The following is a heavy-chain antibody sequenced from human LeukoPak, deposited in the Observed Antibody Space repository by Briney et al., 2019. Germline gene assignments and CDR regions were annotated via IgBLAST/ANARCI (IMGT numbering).Heavy chain of an antibody. V-gene: IGHV1-2*02. Sequence: ASVKVSCKASGYTFTGYYMHWVRQAPGQGLEWMGWINPNSGGTNYAQKFQGRVTMTRDTSISTAYMELSRLRSDDTAVYYCAXXXXPGIAVAGTYWGQGTLVTVSS. CDR2: INPNSGGT. CDR3: AXXXXPGIAVAGTY. D-gene: IGHD6-19*01. CDR1: GYTFTGYY. J-gene: IGHJ4*02.